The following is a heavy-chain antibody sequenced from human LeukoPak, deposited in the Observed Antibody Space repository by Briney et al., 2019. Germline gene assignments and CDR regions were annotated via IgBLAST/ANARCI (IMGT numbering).Heavy chain of an antibody. D-gene: IGHD4-17*01. V-gene: IGHV3-30*18. CDR1: GFTFSSYA. CDR3: AKDGDYGDPPGDFDY. J-gene: IGHJ4*02. Sequence: PGRSLRLSCAASGFTFSSYAMHWVRQAPGKGLEWVAVISYDGSNKYYADSVRGQFTISRDNSKNTLYLQMNSLRAEDTAVYYCAKDGDYGDPPGDFDYWGQGTLVTVSS. CDR2: ISYDGSNK.